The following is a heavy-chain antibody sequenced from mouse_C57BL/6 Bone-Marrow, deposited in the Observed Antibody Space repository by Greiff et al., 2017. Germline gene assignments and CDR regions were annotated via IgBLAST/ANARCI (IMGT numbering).Heavy chain of an antibody. CDR2: IYPRSGNT. CDR3: ASNSLGFDY. CDR1: GYTFTSYG. V-gene: IGHV1-81*01. D-gene: IGHD3-1*01. J-gene: IGHJ2*01. Sequence: VMLVESGAELARPGASVKLSCKASGYTFTSYGISWVKQRTGPGLEWIGEIYPRSGNTYSNEKFKGKATLTADKSSSTAYMELRSLTSEDSAVYFCASNSLGFDYWGQGTTLTVSS.